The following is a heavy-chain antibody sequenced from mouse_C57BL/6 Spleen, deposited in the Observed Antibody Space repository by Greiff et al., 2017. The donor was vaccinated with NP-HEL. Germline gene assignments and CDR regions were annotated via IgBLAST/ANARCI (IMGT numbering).Heavy chain of an antibody. CDR2: IDPSDSYT. J-gene: IGHJ2*01. CDR3: ARSGYDGGDY. Sequence: VQLQQPGAELVMPGASVKLSCKASGYTFTSYWMHWVKQRPGQGLEWIGEIDPSDSYTNYNQKFKGKSTLTVDKSSSTAYMQLRSLTSEDSAVYYGARSGYDGGDYWGQGTTLTVSS. CDR1: GYTFTSYW. V-gene: IGHV1-69*01. D-gene: IGHD2-2*01.